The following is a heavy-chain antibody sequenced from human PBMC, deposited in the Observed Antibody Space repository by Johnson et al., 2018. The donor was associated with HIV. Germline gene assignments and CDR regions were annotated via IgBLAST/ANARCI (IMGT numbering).Heavy chain of an antibody. CDR2: LYSGGNT. CDR1: GFTVSSNY. D-gene: IGHD3-10*01. V-gene: IGHV3-66*01. Sequence: VQLVESGGGLVQPGGSLRLSCAASGFTVSSNYMSWVRQAPGKGLEWVSVLYSGGNTYYADSVNGRFNISRDNSKNTVYLQMNSLRAEDTAVYYCARFEAFITTHRVVGEAFDIWGQGTMVIVSS. CDR3: ARFEAFITTHRVVGEAFDI. J-gene: IGHJ3*02.